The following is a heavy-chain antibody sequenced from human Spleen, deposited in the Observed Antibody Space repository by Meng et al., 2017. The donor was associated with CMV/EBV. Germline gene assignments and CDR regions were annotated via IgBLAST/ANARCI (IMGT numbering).Heavy chain of an antibody. V-gene: IGHV3-11*04. CDR1: FSDYY. D-gene: IGHD3-10*01. CDR2: ISTRGSTI. Sequence: FSDYYMSWVSQGPGKGPEWVSYISTRGSTIFYEDSVKGRFTISRDDAKNSLFLQMNTLTAEDTAVYYCARYNYLGSGTYEKAALFDCWGQGILVTVSS. CDR3: ARYNYLGSGTYEKAALFDC. J-gene: IGHJ4*02.